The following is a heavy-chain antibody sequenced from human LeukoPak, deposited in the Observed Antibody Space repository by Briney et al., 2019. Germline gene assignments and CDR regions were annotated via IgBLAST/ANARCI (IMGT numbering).Heavy chain of an antibody. Sequence: SETLSLTCSVSGGSMSSDYWSWIRQSPGKGLEWIGRMFGNGGTNYSPSFQRRATMSVDTSTRRLSLRLNSVTAADTAVYYCATQPKVRGPAYYYYGMDVWGQGTTVTVSS. J-gene: IGHJ6*02. CDR2: MFGNGGT. CDR3: ATQPKVRGPAYYYYGMDV. D-gene: IGHD1-26*01. CDR1: GGSMSSDY. V-gene: IGHV4-59*08.